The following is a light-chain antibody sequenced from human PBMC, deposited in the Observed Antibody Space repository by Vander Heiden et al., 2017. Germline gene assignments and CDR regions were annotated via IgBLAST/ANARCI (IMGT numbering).Light chain of an antibody. CDR2: KGS. J-gene: IGLJ2*01. V-gene: IGLV3-25*03. CDR3: QSADSSGTPVV. Sequence: SYELTQPPSVSVSPGQTARITCSGDALPKQYAYWYQQKPGQAPVLVIYKGSERPSGIPERFSGSSSGTTVTLTISGVQAEDEADYYCQSADSSGTPVVFGGGTKLTVL. CDR1: ALPKQY.